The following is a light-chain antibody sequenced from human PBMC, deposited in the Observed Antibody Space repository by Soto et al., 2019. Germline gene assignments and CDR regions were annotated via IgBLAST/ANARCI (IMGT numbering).Light chain of an antibody. CDR3: SSYTARSTWV. J-gene: IGLJ3*02. CDR1: SSDVGGYNY. CDR2: EVS. Sequence: QSALTQPASVSGSPGQSITISCTGTSSDVGGYNYVSWYQQHPGTSPKLMIYEVSNRPSGVSNRFSGSKSGNTASLIISGLQAEDEGDYYCSSYTARSTWVFGGGTKVPS. V-gene: IGLV2-14*01.